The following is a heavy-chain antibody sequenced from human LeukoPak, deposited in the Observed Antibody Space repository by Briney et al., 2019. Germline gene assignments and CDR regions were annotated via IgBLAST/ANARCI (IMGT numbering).Heavy chain of an antibody. CDR3: ARDGSGYEVDAFDI. CDR1: GGSISSYY. CDR2: IYYSGST. J-gene: IGHJ3*02. V-gene: IGHV4-59*01. D-gene: IGHD5-12*01. Sequence: PETLSLTCTVSGGSISSYYWSWIRQPPGKGLEWIGYIYYSGSTNYNPSLKSRVTISVDTSKNQFSLKLSSVTAADTAVYYCARDGSGYEVDAFDIWGQGTMVTVSS.